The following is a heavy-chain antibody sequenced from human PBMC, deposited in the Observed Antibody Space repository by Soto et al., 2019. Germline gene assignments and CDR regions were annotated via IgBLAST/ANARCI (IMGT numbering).Heavy chain of an antibody. J-gene: IGHJ4*02. V-gene: IGHV4-31*03. D-gene: IGHD1-1*01. Sequence: QVQLQESGPGLVKPSQTLSLTCTVSGGSISSGGYYWSWIRQHPGKGLEWIGYIYYSGSTYYNPSLKGRVTISVDTYKNQFSLKLSSVTAADTAVYYCARDYNSPVGHYLDYWGQGTLVTVSS. CDR1: GGSISSGGYY. CDR2: IYYSGST. CDR3: ARDYNSPVGHYLDY.